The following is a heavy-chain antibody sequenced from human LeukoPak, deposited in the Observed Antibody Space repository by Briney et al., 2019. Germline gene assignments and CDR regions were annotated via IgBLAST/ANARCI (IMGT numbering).Heavy chain of an antibody. CDR2: IYYSGST. Sequence: NPSETLSLTCTVSGGSISSSSYYWGWIRQPPGKGLEWIGSIYYSGSTNYNPSLKSRVTISADTSKNQFSLKLSSVTAADTAVYYCARAYCGGDCYPDAFDIWGQGTMVTVSS. D-gene: IGHD2-21*02. CDR3: ARAYCGGDCYPDAFDI. V-gene: IGHV4-39*07. J-gene: IGHJ3*02. CDR1: GGSISSSSYY.